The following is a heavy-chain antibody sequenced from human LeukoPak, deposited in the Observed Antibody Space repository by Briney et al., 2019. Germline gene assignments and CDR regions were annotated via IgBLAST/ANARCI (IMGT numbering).Heavy chain of an antibody. Sequence: GGSLRLSCAASGFTFSSYSMNWVRQAPGKGLEWVSSISSGSSYIYYADSVKGRFTISRGNAKNSLYLQMNSLRAEDTAVYYCARDQAVAGISFFDYWGQGTLVTVSS. V-gene: IGHV3-21*01. CDR1: GFTFSSYS. CDR3: ARDQAVAGISFFDY. J-gene: IGHJ4*02. D-gene: IGHD6-19*01. CDR2: ISSGSSYI.